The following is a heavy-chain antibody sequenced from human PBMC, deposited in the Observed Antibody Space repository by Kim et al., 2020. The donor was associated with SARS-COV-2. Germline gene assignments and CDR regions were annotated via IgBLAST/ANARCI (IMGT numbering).Heavy chain of an antibody. Sequence: SVKVSCKASGGTFGTYTITWVREAPGQGLEWMGGIIPIFGTPDYAQNFQGRVTLSADESTKTVYMELSSLRAEDTAVYYCAKKEIVGPLDYWGQGTLVTVSS. J-gene: IGHJ4*02. V-gene: IGHV1-69*13. D-gene: IGHD2-15*01. CDR3: AKKEIVGPLDY. CDR1: GGTFGTYT. CDR2: IIPIFGTP.